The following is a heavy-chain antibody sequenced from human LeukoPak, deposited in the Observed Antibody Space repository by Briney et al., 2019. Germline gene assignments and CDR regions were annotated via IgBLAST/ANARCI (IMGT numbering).Heavy chain of an antibody. CDR2: IYYSGST. J-gene: IGHJ6*03. CDR1: GGSISSSSYY. CDR3: ARHRVYDFWSGYHPKGGMDYYDYTDF. D-gene: IGHD3-3*01. Sequence: PSETLTLTCTVSGGSISSSSYYWGWLRQPPGKGLEWFGGIYYSGSTYYNPSLKSRVTISVDTSKNQCSLKLSSVTAAEQAVYYCARHRVYDFWSGYHPKGGMDYYDYTDFWGQGTMVTVSS. V-gene: IGHV4-39*01.